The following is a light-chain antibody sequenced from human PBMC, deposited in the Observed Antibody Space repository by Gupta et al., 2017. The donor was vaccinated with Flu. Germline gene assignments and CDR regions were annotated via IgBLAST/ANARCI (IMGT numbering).Light chain of an antibody. CDR3: ATGDASRSSVV. Sequence: QFVLTQPSSLSAAPGQKVVISCSGRSSTIGITHFSSYPVLPGTAPKLLIYDNDKRPSGIPERFSGSKSGTSATLDTTGLQTGEEADYYCATGDASRSSVVFGGGTKVAV. CDR2: DND. J-gene: IGLJ2*01. V-gene: IGLV1-51*01. CDR1: SSTIGITH.